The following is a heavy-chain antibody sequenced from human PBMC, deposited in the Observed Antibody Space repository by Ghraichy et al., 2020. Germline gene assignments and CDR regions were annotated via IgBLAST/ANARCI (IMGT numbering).Heavy chain of an antibody. Sequence: GGSLRLSCATSGFTFSRYGMNWVRQAPGKGLEWVSYTSTSGSSKNYADSVKGRFTISRDNAKNTLYLQMNSLRVEDTAVYYCAKERDSSGYYSFRGDYYGMDVWGQGTTVTGSS. J-gene: IGHJ6*02. CDR3: AKERDSSGYYSFRGDYYGMDV. CDR2: TSTSGSSK. V-gene: IGHV3-48*01. CDR1: GFTFSRYG. D-gene: IGHD3-22*01.